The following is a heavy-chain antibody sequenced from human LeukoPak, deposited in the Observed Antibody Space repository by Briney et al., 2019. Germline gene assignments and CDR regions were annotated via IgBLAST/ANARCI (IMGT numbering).Heavy chain of an antibody. V-gene: IGHV3-15*01. CDR1: GFTVSHAW. Sequence: PGGSLRLSCAASGFTVSHAWMSWVRQAPGKGLEWVARLKSINDGWTTDYGAPVKGRFTISRDDSKNTLYLQMNSLRTEDTGVYYCTTDARAVFNVEHFDHWGQGTLVAVSS. CDR2: LKSINDGWTT. J-gene: IGHJ4*02. CDR3: TTDARAVFNVEHFDH. D-gene: IGHD2-8*01.